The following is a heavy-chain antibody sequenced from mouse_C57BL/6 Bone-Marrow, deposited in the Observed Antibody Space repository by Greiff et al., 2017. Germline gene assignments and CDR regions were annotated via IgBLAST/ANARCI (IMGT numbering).Heavy chain of an antibody. D-gene: IGHD2-4*01. J-gene: IGHJ3*01. CDR1: GFTFSSYA. Sequence: EVKLVESGEGLVKPGGSLKLSCAASGFTFSSYAMSWVRQTPEKRLEWVAYISSGGDYIYYADTVKGRFIISRDNARNTLYLQMSSLKSEDTAMYYGTRVGYDYSWFAYWGQGTLVTVSA. CDR2: ISSGGDYI. CDR3: TRVGYDYSWFAY. V-gene: IGHV5-9-1*02.